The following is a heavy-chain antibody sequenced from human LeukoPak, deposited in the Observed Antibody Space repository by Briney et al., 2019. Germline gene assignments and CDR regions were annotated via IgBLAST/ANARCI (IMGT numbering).Heavy chain of an antibody. CDR1: GGTFSSYA. J-gene: IGHJ5*02. Sequence: GASVKVSCKASGGTFSSYAISWVRQAPGQGLEWMGWMNPNSGNTGYAQKFQGRVTITRNTSISTAYMELSSLRSEDTAVYYCARGGVVVPAAIIPMGGAPVGCSSSSRWFDPWGQGTLVTVSS. D-gene: IGHD2-2*02. CDR3: ARGGVVVPAAIIPMGGAPVGCSSSSRWFDP. CDR2: MNPNSGNT. V-gene: IGHV1-8*03.